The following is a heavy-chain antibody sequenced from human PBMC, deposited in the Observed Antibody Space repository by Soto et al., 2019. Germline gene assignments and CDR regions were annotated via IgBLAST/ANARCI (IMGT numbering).Heavy chain of an antibody. D-gene: IGHD7-27*01. J-gene: IGHJ3*02. CDR2: ISSSSSTI. CDR3: ARVLDKLGIRAFDI. Sequence: GGSLRLSCASSGFTFSSYSMNWVRQAPGKGLEWVSYISSSSSTIYYADSVKGRFTISRDNAKNSLYLQMNSLRDEDTAVYYCARVLDKLGIRAFDIWGQGTMVTVSS. V-gene: IGHV3-48*02. CDR1: GFTFSSYS.